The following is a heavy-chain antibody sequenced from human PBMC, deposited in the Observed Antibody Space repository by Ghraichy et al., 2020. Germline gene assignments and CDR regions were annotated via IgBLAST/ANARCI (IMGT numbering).Heavy chain of an antibody. D-gene: IGHD3-9*01. J-gene: IGHJ4*02. CDR1: GFIFSNYW. CDR2: IKQDGSDK. CDR3: ASAPRYFDSTINY. Sequence: GGSLRLSCVASGFIFSNYWMSWVRQAPGNGLEWVADIKQDGSDKYYVDSVKGRFTISRDNAKNSLYLQMNSLRAEDTAIYYCASAPRYFDSTINYWGQGTLVTVSS. V-gene: IGHV3-7*01.